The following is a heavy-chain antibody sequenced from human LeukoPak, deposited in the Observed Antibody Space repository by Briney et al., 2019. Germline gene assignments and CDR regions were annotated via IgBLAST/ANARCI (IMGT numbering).Heavy chain of an antibody. V-gene: IGHV1-18*04. CDR2: ISAYNGNT. CDR3: ARGGDIVVVTAIVPFDY. D-gene: IGHD2-21*02. Sequence: APVKVSCKASGYTFTSYGISWVRQAPGQGLEWMGWISAYNGNTNYAQKLQGRVTMTTDTSTSTAYMELRSLRSDDTAVYYCARGGDIVVVTAIVPFDYWGQGTLVTVSS. J-gene: IGHJ4*02. CDR1: GYTFTSYG.